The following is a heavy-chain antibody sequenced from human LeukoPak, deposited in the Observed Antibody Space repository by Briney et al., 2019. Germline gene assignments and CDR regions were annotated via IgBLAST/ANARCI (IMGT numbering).Heavy chain of an antibody. D-gene: IGHD6-13*01. CDR1: GFTFSDYY. CDR2: ISSSGSTI. CDR3: AREMGDKYSSSWALDL. J-gene: IGHJ2*01. Sequence: GGSLRLSCAASGFTFSDYYMSWIRQAPGKGLEWVSYISSSGSTIYYADPVKGRFTISRDNAKNSLYLQMNSLRAEDTAVYYCAREMGDKYSSSWALDLWGRGTLVTVSS. V-gene: IGHV3-11*01.